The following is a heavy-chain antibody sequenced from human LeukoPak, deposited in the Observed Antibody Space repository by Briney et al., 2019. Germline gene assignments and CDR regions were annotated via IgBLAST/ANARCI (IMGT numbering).Heavy chain of an antibody. J-gene: IGHJ4*02. CDR3: ARDQQAAAAW. Sequence: GGSLRLSCAASGFTFSSYWMHWVRQAPGKGLVWVSRTNSDGSSTSYADSVKGRFTISRDNAKNTLYLQMNSLRAEDTAVYYCARDQQAAAAWWGQGTLVTVSS. V-gene: IGHV3-74*01. CDR2: TNSDGSST. D-gene: IGHD6-13*01. CDR1: GFTFSSYW.